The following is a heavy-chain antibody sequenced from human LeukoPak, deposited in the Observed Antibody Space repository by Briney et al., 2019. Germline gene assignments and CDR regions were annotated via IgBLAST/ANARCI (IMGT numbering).Heavy chain of an antibody. J-gene: IGHJ4*02. D-gene: IGHD4-11*01. Sequence: SRVTISVDKSKNQFSLKLSSVTAADTAVYFCARISTVRSLDYWGQGTLVTVSS. CDR3: ARISTVRSLDY. V-gene: IGHV4-4*01.